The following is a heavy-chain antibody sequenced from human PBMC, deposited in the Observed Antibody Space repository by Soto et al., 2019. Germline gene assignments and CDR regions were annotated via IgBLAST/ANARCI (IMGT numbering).Heavy chain of an antibody. D-gene: IGHD3-10*01. CDR1: GDSVSSNSAA. V-gene: IGHV6-1*01. Sequence: PSQTLSLTCAISGDSVSSNSAAWNWIRQSPSRGLEWLGRTYYRSKLYNDYAVSVKSRITINPDTSKNQFSLQLNSVTPEDTALYFCARGVSGGHLPTLVYWGQGTPVTVSS. CDR2: TYYRSKLYN. J-gene: IGHJ4*02. CDR3: ARGVSGGHLPTLVY.